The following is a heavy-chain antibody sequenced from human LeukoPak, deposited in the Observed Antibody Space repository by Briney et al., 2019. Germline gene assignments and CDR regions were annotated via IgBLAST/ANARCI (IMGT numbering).Heavy chain of an antibody. V-gene: IGHV4-61*02. D-gene: IGHD2-15*01. J-gene: IGHJ4*02. CDR3: AGGYSSGWTAGLDF. Sequence: PSETLSLTCTVSGDSVSSGKYCWSWVRQPAGKGLEWIGLIYVTESTNYNPSLESRVTISVDTSKNQFSLKLSSVTAADTALYYCAGGYSSGWTAGLDFWGQGTLVTVSS. CDR2: IYVTEST. CDR1: GDSVSSGKYC.